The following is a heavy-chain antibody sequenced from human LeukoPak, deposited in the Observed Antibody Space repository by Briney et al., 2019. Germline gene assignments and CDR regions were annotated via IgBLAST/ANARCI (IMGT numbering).Heavy chain of an antibody. Sequence: GESLKISCKGSGYSFTSYWIGWVRQMPGKGLEWMGIIYPGDSGTRYSPSFRGQVTISADKSISTAYLQWSSLKASDTAMYYCASKSGSYNDAFDIWGQGTMVTVSS. J-gene: IGHJ3*02. CDR3: ASKSGSYNDAFDI. V-gene: IGHV5-51*01. D-gene: IGHD1-26*01. CDR1: GYSFTSYW. CDR2: IYPGDSGT.